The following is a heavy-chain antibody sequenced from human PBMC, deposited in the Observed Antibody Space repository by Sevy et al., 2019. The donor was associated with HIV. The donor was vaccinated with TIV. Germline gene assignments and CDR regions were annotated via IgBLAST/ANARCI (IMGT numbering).Heavy chain of an antibody. D-gene: IGHD3-16*01. CDR3: AKDGFGGELPSLDAFDI. Sequence: GGSLRLSCTASGFTFSSYAMSWVRQAPGKGLEWVSAISGSGGSTYYADSVKGRFTISRDNSKNTVYLQMNSLRAEDTAVYYCAKDGFGGELPSLDAFDIWGQGTMVTVSS. V-gene: IGHV3-23*01. CDR2: ISGSGGST. J-gene: IGHJ3*02. CDR1: GFTFSSYA.